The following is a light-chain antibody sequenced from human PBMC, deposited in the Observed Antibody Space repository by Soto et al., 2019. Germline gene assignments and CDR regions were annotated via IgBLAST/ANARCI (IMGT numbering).Light chain of an antibody. CDR2: GAS. CDR3: QQYDESPLT. CDR1: QSVSSSY. J-gene: IGKJ4*01. Sequence: DIVLTQSPGTLSLSPGERATLSCRASQSVSSSYFAWYQQKPGQAPRLLIYGASNRATGIPDRFSGGGTATDFTLTINRLEPEDFAVYYCQQYDESPLTFGGGTKVEIK. V-gene: IGKV3-20*01.